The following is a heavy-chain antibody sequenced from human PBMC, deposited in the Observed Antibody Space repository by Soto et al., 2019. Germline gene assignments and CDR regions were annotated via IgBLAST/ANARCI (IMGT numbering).Heavy chain of an antibody. J-gene: IGHJ6*02. D-gene: IGHD2-8*01. CDR3: AKNGHPPYYYYGMDV. Sequence: TSVKVSCKASGYSFTTYGISWVRQAPGQGLEWMGWISGYNGDTNNAQKFQDRVTMTIDRSTTTAYLELRSLTSDDTAVYYCAKNGHPPYYYYGMDVWGQGTTVTVSS. CDR1: GYSFTTYG. CDR2: ISGYNGDT. V-gene: IGHV1-18*01.